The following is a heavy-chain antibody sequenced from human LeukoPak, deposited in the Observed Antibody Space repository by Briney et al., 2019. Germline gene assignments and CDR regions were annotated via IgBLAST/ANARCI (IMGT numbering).Heavy chain of an antibody. Sequence: PGGSLRLSCAASGFTFSSYWMHWVRQAPGKGLGWGSRITGDGSRTSYADSVKGRFTISRDNAKNTLFLQINSLRAEETAVYYCARDRSYSVDYWGQGTLVTVSS. V-gene: IGHV3-74*01. CDR1: GFTFSSYW. CDR3: ARDRSYSVDY. J-gene: IGHJ4*02. D-gene: IGHD3-10*01. CDR2: ITGDGSRT.